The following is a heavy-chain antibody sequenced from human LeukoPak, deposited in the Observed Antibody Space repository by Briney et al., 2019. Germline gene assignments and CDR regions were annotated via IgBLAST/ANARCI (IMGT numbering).Heavy chain of an antibody. CDR2: ISQDGGEK. D-gene: IGHD6-13*01. V-gene: IGHV3-7*01. CDR1: GFTFTDYW. J-gene: IGHJ4*01. CDR3: ARDGTAAGLYFDL. Sequence: GGSLRLSCAVSGFTFTDYWMNWVRQAPGKGLEWVASISQDGGEKYYVDSVKGRFTISRDNTKSSLYLQINSLRAEDTAVYYCARDGTAAGLYFDLWGQGTLVTVSS.